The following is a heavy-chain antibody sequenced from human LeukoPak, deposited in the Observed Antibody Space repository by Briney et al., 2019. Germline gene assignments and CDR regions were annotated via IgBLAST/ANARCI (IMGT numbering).Heavy chain of an antibody. J-gene: IGHJ5*02. CDR3: ARTIAVLNWFDP. D-gene: IGHD6-19*01. V-gene: IGHV3-66*01. CDR1: GFTVSSNY. Sequence: GGSLRLSCAASGFTVSSNYMSRVRQAPGKELEWVSVIYSGGSTYYADSVKGRFTISRDNSKDTLYLQMNSLRAEDTAVYYCARTIAVLNWFDPWGQGTLVTVSS. CDR2: IYSGGST.